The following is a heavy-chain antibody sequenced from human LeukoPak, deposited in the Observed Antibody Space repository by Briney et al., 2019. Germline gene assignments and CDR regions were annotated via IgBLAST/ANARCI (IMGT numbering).Heavy chain of an antibody. CDR2: INWNGGST. Sequence: GGSLRLSCAASGFTFDDYGMSWVRQAPGKGLEWVAGINWNGGSTGYADSVKGRFTISRDNAKNPLYLQMNSLRAEDTALYYCARLEEAVAGTLGYWGQGTLVTVSS. CDR3: ARLEEAVAGTLGY. J-gene: IGHJ4*02. V-gene: IGHV3-20*04. CDR1: GFTFDDYG. D-gene: IGHD6-19*01.